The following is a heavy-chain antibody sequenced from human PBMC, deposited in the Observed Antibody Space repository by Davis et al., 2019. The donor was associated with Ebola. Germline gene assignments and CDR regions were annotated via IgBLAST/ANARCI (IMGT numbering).Heavy chain of an antibody. J-gene: IGHJ4*02. Sequence: PGGSLRLSCAASGFTFSDYYWTWIRQSPGKGPEWIGETNHRGRTNYKWSLQSRVTISADTSNNRVSLRLTSVTAADTAVYFCASFGYTSSATELWGPGTLVTVSS. CDR1: GFTFSDYY. D-gene: IGHD5-12*01. CDR3: ASFGYTSSATEL. CDR2: TNHRGRT. V-gene: IGHV4-34*01.